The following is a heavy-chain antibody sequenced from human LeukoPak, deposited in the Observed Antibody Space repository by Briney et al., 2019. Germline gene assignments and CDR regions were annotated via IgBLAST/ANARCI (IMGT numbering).Heavy chain of an antibody. CDR3: AKDRIGFYQPYDY. J-gene: IGHJ4*02. CDR2: ISGGGETT. D-gene: IGHD2-2*01. V-gene: IGHV3-23*01. Sequence: GGSLRLSCAASGFAFSSHAMSWVRQAPGRGLEWVPAISGGGETTWYADSVKGRFIMSRDNSRNMLHLQMNSLRGEDTAVYYCAKDRIGFYQPYDYWGQGTLVTVSS. CDR1: GFAFSSHA.